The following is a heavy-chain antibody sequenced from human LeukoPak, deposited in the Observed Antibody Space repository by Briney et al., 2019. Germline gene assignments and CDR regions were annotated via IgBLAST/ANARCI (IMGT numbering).Heavy chain of an antibody. J-gene: IGHJ4*02. CDR2: IYSDNT. CDR1: GFTVSSNS. Sequence: GGSLRLSCTVSGFTVSSNSMSWVRQAPGKGLEWVSFIYSDNTHYSDSVKGRFTISRDNSKNTLYLQMNSLSAEDTAVYYCARERYSSSSDLYDYWGQGTLVTVSS. CDR3: ARERYSSSSDLYDY. D-gene: IGHD6-6*01. V-gene: IGHV3-53*01.